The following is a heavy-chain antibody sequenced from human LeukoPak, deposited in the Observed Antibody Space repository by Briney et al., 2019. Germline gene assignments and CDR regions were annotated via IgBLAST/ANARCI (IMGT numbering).Heavy chain of an antibody. CDR2: IYWNDDK. CDR3: AHLSPKTAYSIFDY. J-gene: IGHJ4*02. V-gene: IGHV2-5*01. CDR1: GFSLPTRGAD. Sequence: SGPTLVNPPQTLTLTCTFSGFSLPTRGADVGWIRQPPGKALEWLALIYWNDDKRYRPSLNNRLNITKHTSKNQEVLTMTNMDPVDTATYYCAHLSPKTAYSIFDYWGQGTLVTVS. D-gene: IGHD3-16*01.